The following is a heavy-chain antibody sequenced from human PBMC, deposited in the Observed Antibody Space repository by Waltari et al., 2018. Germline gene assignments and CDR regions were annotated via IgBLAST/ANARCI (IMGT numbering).Heavy chain of an antibody. CDR2: IYYSGST. J-gene: IGHJ5*02. Sequence: QLQLQESGPGLVKPSETLSLTCTVSGGSISSSSYYWGWIRQPPGKGLEWIGSIYYSGSTYYNPSLKSRVTISVDTSKNQFSLRLSSVTAADTAVYYCARQAITIFGVVKPSWFDPWGQGTLVTVSS. CDR3: ARQAITIFGVVKPSWFDP. V-gene: IGHV4-39*01. D-gene: IGHD3-3*01. CDR1: GGSISSSSYY.